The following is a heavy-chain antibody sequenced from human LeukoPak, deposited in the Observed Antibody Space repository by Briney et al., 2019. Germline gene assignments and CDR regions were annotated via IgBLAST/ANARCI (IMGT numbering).Heavy chain of an antibody. CDR3: ARVGQWLVRGAFDI. Sequence: ASVKVSCKASGYTFTSYGISWVRQAPGQGLEWMGWISAYNGNTNYAQKLQGRVTMTTDTSTSTACMELRSLRSDDTAVYYCARVGQWLVRGAFDIWGQGTMVTVSS. D-gene: IGHD6-19*01. V-gene: IGHV1-18*04. CDR2: ISAYNGNT. J-gene: IGHJ3*02. CDR1: GYTFTSYG.